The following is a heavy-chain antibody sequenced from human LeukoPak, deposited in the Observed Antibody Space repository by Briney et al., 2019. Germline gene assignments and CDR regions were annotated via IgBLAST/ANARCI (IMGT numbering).Heavy chain of an antibody. V-gene: IGHV3-7*05. J-gene: IGHJ4*02. CDR1: GFTFSSYW. Sequence: HPGGSLRLSCAASGFTFSSYWVSWVRQAPGKGLEWVANIKQDGSEKYYVDSVKGRFTISRDNAKNSLYLQMNSLRAEDTAVYYCARDQRYCSSSSCPWEPFDYWGQGTLVTVSS. D-gene: IGHD2-2*01. CDR3: ARDQRYCSSSSCPWEPFDY. CDR2: IKQDGSEK.